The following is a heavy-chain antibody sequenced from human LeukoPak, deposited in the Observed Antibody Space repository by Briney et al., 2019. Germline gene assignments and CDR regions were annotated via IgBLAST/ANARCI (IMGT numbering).Heavy chain of an antibody. Sequence: PGGSLRLSCAASGFTFSSYSMNWVRQAPGKGLEWVSSISSSSSYIYYADSVKGRFTISRDNAKNSLYLQMNSLRAEDTAVYYCARDYAANYGDYFDYWGQGTLVTVSS. J-gene: IGHJ4*02. D-gene: IGHD4-17*01. CDR1: GFTFSSYS. CDR3: ARDYAANYGDYFDY. V-gene: IGHV3-21*01. CDR2: ISSSSSYI.